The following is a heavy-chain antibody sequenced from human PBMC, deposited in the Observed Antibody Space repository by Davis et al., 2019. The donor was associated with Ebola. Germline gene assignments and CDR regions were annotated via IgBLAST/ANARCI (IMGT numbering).Heavy chain of an antibody. CDR1: GFTFSSYA. V-gene: IGHV3-23*01. Sequence: PGGSLRLSCAASGFTFSSYAMGWVRQAPGKGLEWVSAISGSGGSTYYADSVKGRFTISRDNSKNTLYLQMNSLRAEDTAVYYCANSVAIEYSSSFDYWGQGTLVTVSS. J-gene: IGHJ4*02. D-gene: IGHD6-6*01. CDR2: ISGSGGST. CDR3: ANSVAIEYSSSFDY.